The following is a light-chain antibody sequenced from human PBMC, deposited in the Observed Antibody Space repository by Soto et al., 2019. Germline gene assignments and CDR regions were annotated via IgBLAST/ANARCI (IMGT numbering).Light chain of an antibody. Sequence: EIVLTQSPATLSLSPGERATLSCRASQSVSSSYLAWYQQKPGQAPRLLIYGASSRATGIPDRFSGSGSGTDFTLTISRPEPEDFAVYYCQQYGSSPPWTFGQGTKVDIK. CDR2: GAS. J-gene: IGKJ1*01. V-gene: IGKV3-20*01. CDR1: QSVSSSY. CDR3: QQYGSSPPWT.